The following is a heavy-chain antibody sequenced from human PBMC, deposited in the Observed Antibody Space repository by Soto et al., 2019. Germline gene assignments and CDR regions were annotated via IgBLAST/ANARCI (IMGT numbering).Heavy chain of an antibody. CDR2: ISSSSSYI. D-gene: IGHD4-17*01. J-gene: IGHJ4*02. Sequence: KPGGSLRLSCAASGFTFSSYSMNWVRQAPGKGLEWVSSISSSSSYIYYADSVKGRFTISRDNAKNSLYLQMNSLRAEDTAVYYCARGGPYTVTPLYFDYWGQGTLVTVYS. V-gene: IGHV3-21*01. CDR1: GFTFSSYS. CDR3: ARGGPYTVTPLYFDY.